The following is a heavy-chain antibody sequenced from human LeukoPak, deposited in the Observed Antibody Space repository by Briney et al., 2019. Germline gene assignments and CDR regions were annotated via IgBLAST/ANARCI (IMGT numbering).Heavy chain of an antibody. CDR2: MNPNSGNT. D-gene: IGHD6-19*01. CDR3: ARGGPVAATHKYFQY. CDR1: GYTFTNYD. Sequence: ASVKVSCKASGYTFTNYDINWVRQATGQGLEWMGWMNPNSGNTDYAQKFQGRVTMTRNTSITTAYMELSILRSEDTAIHYCARGGPVAATHKYFQYWGQGTLVTVSS. V-gene: IGHV1-8*01. J-gene: IGHJ1*01.